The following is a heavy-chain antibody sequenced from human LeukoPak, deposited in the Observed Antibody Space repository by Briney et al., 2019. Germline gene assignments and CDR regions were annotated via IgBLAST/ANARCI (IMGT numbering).Heavy chain of an antibody. D-gene: IGHD2-2*01. CDR1: GGSISSSSYY. V-gene: IGHV4-39*01. J-gene: IGHJ1*01. CDR3: ARTPYCSSTSCFAEYFQH. Sequence: SETLSLTCTVSGGSISSSSYYWGWIRQPPGKGLEWIGSIYYSGSTYYNPSLKSRVTISVDTSKNQFSLKLSSVTAADTAVYYCARTPYCSSTSCFAEYFQHWGQGTLVTVSS. CDR2: IYYSGST.